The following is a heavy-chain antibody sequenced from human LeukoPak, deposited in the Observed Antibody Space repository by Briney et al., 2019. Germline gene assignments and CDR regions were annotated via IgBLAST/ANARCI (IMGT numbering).Heavy chain of an antibody. J-gene: IGHJ6*02. CDR3: ARNYYYYYGMDV. Sequence: PSETLSLTCAVYGGSISTYYWSWIRQPPGKGLEWIGYIYYSGSTNYNPSLKSRVTISVDTSKNQFSLKLSSVTAADTAVYYCARNYYYYYGMDVWGQGTTVTVSS. CDR2: IYYSGST. CDR1: GGSISTYY. V-gene: IGHV4-59*12.